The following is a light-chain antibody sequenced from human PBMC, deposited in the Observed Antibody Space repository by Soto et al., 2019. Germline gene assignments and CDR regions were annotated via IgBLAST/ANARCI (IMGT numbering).Light chain of an antibody. V-gene: IGKV1-9*01. CDR3: QQLRMYPST. Sequence: IQLTQSPSSLSASVGDRFAITCRASQDIAIYLSWYQQKPGQAPKLLXYAASTLYGGVPSRFRGSGSGTDFALTITSLQAEDFETYYCQQLRMYPSTFGGGTKVDIK. CDR2: AAS. J-gene: IGKJ4*01. CDR1: QDIAIY.